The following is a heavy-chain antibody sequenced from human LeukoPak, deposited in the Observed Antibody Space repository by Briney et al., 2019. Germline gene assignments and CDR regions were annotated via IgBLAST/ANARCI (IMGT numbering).Heavy chain of an antibody. D-gene: IGHD6-13*01. CDR3: AKDRSNSWTFDY. CDR2: IASDGSDR. V-gene: IGHV3-30*18. Sequence: PGRSLRLSCTASGFTFSSYGMHWVRQAPGKGLEWVANIASDGSDRHYADSVKGRFTISRDNSKNPVYLQMNSLRGEDTAVYYCAKDRSNSWTFDYWGQGTLVTVSS. J-gene: IGHJ4*02. CDR1: GFTFSSYG.